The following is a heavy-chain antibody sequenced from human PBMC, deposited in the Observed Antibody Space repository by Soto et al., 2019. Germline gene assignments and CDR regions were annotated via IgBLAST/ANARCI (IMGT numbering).Heavy chain of an antibody. CDR2: LVPVFGTA. Sequence: QVQLVQSGAEVKKPGSSVKVSCKASGGTFSSLAITWVRQAPGQGLEWMGGLVPVFGTANYAQKFQDRVTITADKSTSTSYMELSSLRSEDTAVYYCARSPGVLDYWCQGTLVTVSS. CDR1: GGTFSSLA. J-gene: IGHJ4*02. CDR3: ARSPGVLDY. D-gene: IGHD3-10*01. V-gene: IGHV1-69*06.